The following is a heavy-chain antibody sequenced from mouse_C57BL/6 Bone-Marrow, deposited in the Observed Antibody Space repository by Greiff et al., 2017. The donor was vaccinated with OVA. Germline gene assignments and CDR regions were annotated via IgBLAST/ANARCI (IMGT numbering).Heavy chain of an antibody. CDR3: SRLDSSGYWFAY. D-gene: IGHD3-2*02. V-gene: IGHV1-76*01. CDR2: IYPGSGNT. Sequence: QVQLKQSGAELVRPGASVKLSCKASGYTFTDYYINWVKQRPGQGLEWIARIYPGSGNTYYNEKYKGKATLTAEKSSSTAYMQLSSLTSDESAVYVCSRLDSSGYWFAYWGKGTLVTVSA. J-gene: IGHJ3*01. CDR1: GYTFTDYY.